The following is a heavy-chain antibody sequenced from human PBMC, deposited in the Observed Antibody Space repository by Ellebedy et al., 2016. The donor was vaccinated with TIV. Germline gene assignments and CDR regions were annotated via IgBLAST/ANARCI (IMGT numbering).Heavy chain of an antibody. D-gene: IGHD2-2*01. CDR2: ISSSGSVI. J-gene: IGHJ4*02. Sequence: GESLKISCVASGFTVSDSYMSWVRQAPGKGLEWVSYISSSGSVIYYADSVKGRFTISRDNAKNSLYLQMNSLRAEDTAVYYCARAGIVVVPAAIGVWGQGTLVTVSS. V-gene: IGHV3-11*04. CDR1: GFTVSDSY. CDR3: ARAGIVVVPAAIGV.